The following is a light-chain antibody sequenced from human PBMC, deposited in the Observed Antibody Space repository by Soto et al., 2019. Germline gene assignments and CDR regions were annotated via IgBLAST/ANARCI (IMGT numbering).Light chain of an antibody. J-gene: IGLJ2*01. CDR2: GKS. CDR1: SSNIGAGYD. CDR3: QSYDSSLSGVV. Sequence: QSVLTQPPSVSGAPGQTVTISCTGSSSNIGAGYDVQWYQQLPGIAPKLLIYGKSNRPPGVPVRFSGSKSGTSVSLAITGLQAEDEADYHCQSYDSSLSGVVFGGGTKLTVL. V-gene: IGLV1-40*01.